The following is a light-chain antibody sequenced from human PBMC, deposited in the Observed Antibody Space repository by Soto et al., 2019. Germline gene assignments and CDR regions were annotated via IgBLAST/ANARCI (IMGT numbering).Light chain of an antibody. V-gene: IGKV3-20*01. CDR2: GAS. CDR3: QQHGSSPIT. J-gene: IGKJ5*01. CDR1: QSVSSSY. Sequence: EIVLTQSPGTLSVSPGERATLSCRASQSVSSSYLAWYQQKPGQAPRLLIYGASSRATGIPDRFSGSGSGTDFTLTISRLEPEDFAVYYCQQHGSSPITFGQGTRLRL.